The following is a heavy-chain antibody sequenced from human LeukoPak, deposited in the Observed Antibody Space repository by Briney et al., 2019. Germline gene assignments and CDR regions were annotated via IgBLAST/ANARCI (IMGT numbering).Heavy chain of an antibody. CDR1: GGTFSSYA. D-gene: IGHD2-2*01. CDR2: IIPIFGTA. Sequence: GSSVKVSFKASGGTFSSYAISWVRQAPGQGLEWMGGIIPIFGTANYAQKFQGRVTITADESTSTAYMELSSLRSEDTAVYYCASALAAMIFYYGMDVWGQGTTVTVSS. CDR3: ASALAAMIFYYGMDV. V-gene: IGHV1-69*01. J-gene: IGHJ6*02.